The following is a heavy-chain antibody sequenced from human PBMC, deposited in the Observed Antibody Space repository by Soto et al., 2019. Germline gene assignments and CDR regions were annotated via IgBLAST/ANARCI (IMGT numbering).Heavy chain of an antibody. D-gene: IGHD6-19*01. CDR2: MNPNSGNT. CDR3: ARDPEVAVAAHDTPDY. CDR1: GYTFTSYD. J-gene: IGHJ4*02. Sequence: QVQLVQSGAEVKKPGASVKVSCKASGYTFTSYDINWVRQATGQGLEWMGWMNPNSGNTGYAQKFQGRVTMTRNTSISTAYMELSSLRSEDTAVYYCARDPEVAVAAHDTPDYWGQGTLVTVSS. V-gene: IGHV1-8*01.